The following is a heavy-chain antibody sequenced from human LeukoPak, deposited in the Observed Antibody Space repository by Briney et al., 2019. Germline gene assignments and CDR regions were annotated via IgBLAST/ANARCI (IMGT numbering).Heavy chain of an antibody. V-gene: IGHV1-8*02. D-gene: IGHD3-22*01. Sequence: ASVKVSCKASGGTFSSYAISWVRQATGQGLEWMGWMNPNSGNTGYAQKFQGRVTMTRNIFISTAYMELSSLRSEDTAVYYCARVEYISGYSHVYWGQGTLVTVSS. J-gene: IGHJ4*02. CDR1: GGTFSSYA. CDR2: MNPNSGNT. CDR3: ARVEYISGYSHVY.